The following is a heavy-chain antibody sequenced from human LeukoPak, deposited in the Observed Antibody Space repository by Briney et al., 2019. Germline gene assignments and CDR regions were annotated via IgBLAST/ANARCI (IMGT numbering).Heavy chain of an antibody. CDR2: VDPEDGET. J-gene: IGHJ3*02. CDR3: ATGAIAVAQWDAFDI. CDR1: GYTFTDYY. V-gene: IGHV1-69-2*01. D-gene: IGHD6-19*01. Sequence: ASVKVSCKVSGYTFTDYYMHWVQQAPGKGLEWMGLVDPEDGETIYAEKFQGRFTITADTSTDTAYMELSSLRSEDTAVYYCATGAIAVAQWDAFDIWGQGTMVTVSS.